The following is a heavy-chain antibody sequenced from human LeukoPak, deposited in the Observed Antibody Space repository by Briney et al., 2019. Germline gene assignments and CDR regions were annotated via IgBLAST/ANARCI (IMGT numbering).Heavy chain of an antibody. D-gene: IGHD6-19*01. V-gene: IGHV4-4*07. CDR1: GYSISSGYY. Sequence: SETLSLTCTVSGYSISSGYYWSWIRQPAGKGLEWIGRIYISGSGSTNYNPSLKSRVTMSVDTSKNQFSLKLSSVTAADTAVYYCARDKRVAVAGTYIYYYMDVWGNGTTVTISS. CDR3: ARDKRVAVAGTYIYYYMDV. CDR2: IYISGSGST. J-gene: IGHJ6*03.